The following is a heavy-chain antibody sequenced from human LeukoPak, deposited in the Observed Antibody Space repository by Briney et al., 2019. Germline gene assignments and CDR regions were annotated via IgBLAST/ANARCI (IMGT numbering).Heavy chain of an antibody. CDR3: AREQAVAGDYFDY. D-gene: IGHD6-19*01. J-gene: IGHJ4*02. V-gene: IGHV4-61*01. CDR1: GGSVSSSSYY. Sequence: SETLSLTCTVSGGSVSSSSYYWGWIRQPPGKGLEWIGYIYYSGSTNYNPSLKSRVTISVDTSKNQFSLKLSSVTAADTAVYYCAREQAVAGDYFDYWGQGTLVTVSS. CDR2: IYYSGST.